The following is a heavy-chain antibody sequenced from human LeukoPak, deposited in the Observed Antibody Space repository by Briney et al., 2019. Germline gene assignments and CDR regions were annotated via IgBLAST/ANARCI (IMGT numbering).Heavy chain of an antibody. D-gene: IGHD3-9*01. CDR3: AREGLYDILTGYYNGLFDY. Sequence: GGSLRLSCAASGFTFSSYSMNWVRQAPGKGLEWVSSISSSSSYIYYADSVKGRFTISRDNAKNSLYLQMNSLRAEDTAVYYCAREGLYDILTGYYNGLFDYWGQGTLVTVSS. V-gene: IGHV3-21*01. CDR2: ISSSSSYI. J-gene: IGHJ4*02. CDR1: GFTFSSYS.